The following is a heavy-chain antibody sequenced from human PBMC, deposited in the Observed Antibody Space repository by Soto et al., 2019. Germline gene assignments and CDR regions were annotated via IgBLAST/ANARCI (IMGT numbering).Heavy chain of an antibody. CDR1: GGSISSGGYY. CDR2: NYYSGIT. V-gene: IGHV4-31*03. Sequence: SETLSLTCTVSGGSISSGGYYRTWIRQHPGKGLEWIGYNYYSGITYYNPSLKGRVTISLDTSKNQFSLKLSSVTAADTAVYYCARGSSIAGLYYGMDVWGQGTTVTVSS. J-gene: IGHJ6*02. D-gene: IGHD6-6*01. CDR3: ARGSSIAGLYYGMDV.